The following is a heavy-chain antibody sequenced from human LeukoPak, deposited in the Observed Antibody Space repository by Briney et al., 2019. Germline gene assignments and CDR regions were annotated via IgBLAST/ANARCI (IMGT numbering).Heavy chain of an antibody. Sequence: SETLSLTCTVSGGSISSSSYYWGWIRQPPGKGLEWIGNIYYSGSTYNNPSLKSRVTISVDTSKNQFSLKLSSVTAADTAVYYCARAPAYYDILTGANEEFDYWGQGTLVTVSS. D-gene: IGHD3-9*01. CDR1: GGSISSSSYY. CDR3: ARAPAYYDILTGANEEFDY. CDR2: IYYSGST. V-gene: IGHV4-39*07. J-gene: IGHJ4*02.